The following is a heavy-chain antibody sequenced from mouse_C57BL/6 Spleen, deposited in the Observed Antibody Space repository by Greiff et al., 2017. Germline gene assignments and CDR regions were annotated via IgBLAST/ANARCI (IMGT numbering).Heavy chain of an antibody. D-gene: IGHD2-4*01. V-gene: IGHV1-80*01. CDR1: GYAFSSYW. CDR2: IYPGDGDT. CDR3: ARGYGYDYDGYAMDY. J-gene: IGHJ4*01. Sequence: QVQLQQSGAELVKPGASVKISCKASGYAFSSYWMNWVKQRPGKGLERIGQIYPGDGDTNYNGKCKGKATLTADKSSSTAYMQLSSLTSEDSAVYFCARGYGYDYDGYAMDYWGQGTSVTVSS.